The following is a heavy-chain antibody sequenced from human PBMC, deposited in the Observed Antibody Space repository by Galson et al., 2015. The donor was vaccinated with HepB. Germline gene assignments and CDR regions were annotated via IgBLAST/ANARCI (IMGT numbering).Heavy chain of an antibody. V-gene: IGHV1-18*04. CDR2: ISAYNGNT. Sequence: SVKVSCKASGYTFTSYGISWVRQAPGQGLEWMGWISAYNGNTNYAQKLQGRVTMTTDTSTSTAYMELRSLRSEDTAVYYCARVGRYCSSTSCYKGDNWFDPWGQGTLVTVSS. J-gene: IGHJ5*02. CDR1: GYTFTSYG. D-gene: IGHD2-2*02. CDR3: ARVGRYCSSTSCYKGDNWFDP.